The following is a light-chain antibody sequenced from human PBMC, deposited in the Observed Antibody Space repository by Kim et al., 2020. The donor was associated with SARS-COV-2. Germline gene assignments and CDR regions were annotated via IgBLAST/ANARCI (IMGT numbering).Light chain of an antibody. Sequence: EIVLTQSPATLSLSPGERATLSCGASQSVSNYLSWYQQKPGQAPRLLIYHASKRATAIPPRFSGSGAGTDFTLTISSLESGDFAVYYCHQRTILPAFTLGQRTRLEIK. CDR1: QSVSNY. V-gene: IGKV3-11*01. CDR2: HAS. J-gene: IGKJ5*01. CDR3: HQRTILPAFT.